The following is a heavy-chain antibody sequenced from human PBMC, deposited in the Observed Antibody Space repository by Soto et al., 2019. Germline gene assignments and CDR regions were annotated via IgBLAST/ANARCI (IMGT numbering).Heavy chain of an antibody. CDR1: GFTFSDYY. J-gene: IGHJ3*02. Sequence: QVQRVESGGGVVTPGGSLRRSCAASGFTFSDYYMSWIRQAPGKGLERVSYISSSGSTIYYEDPVKGRFTISRDNAKNSLYLQMNSLRAEDTAVYYCARALPAARGGVDAFDIWGQGTMVTVSS. CDR2: ISSSGSTI. D-gene: IGHD2-2*01. V-gene: IGHV3-11*01. CDR3: ARALPAARGGVDAFDI.